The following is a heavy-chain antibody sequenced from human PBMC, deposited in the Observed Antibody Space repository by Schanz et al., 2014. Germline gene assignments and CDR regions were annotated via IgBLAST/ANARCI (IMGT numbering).Heavy chain of an antibody. CDR2: ISRDGTTS. Sequence: VQLVESGGGLVKPGGSLRLSCAASGFIFNDYYMNWIRQAPGKGLEWLSYISRDGTTSYYADSVKGRFTISREDAKNSLYLQMNSLRAGDTAVYYCARGGGGYSYGSDAFDIWGHGTMVTVSS. J-gene: IGHJ3*02. V-gene: IGHV3-11*04. CDR1: GFIFNDYY. D-gene: IGHD5-18*01. CDR3: ARGGGGYSYGSDAFDI.